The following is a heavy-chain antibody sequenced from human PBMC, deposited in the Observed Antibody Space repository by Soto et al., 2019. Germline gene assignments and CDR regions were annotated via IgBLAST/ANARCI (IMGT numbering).Heavy chain of an antibody. D-gene: IGHD2-15*01. CDR2: INPSGDSR. Sequence: GASVKVSCKAPGFSLCAYFMHWVRQAPGQRTEWMGIINPSGDSRNYAQKFQGRVTITRDTSTSTVYMDLSSLRYEDTAVYYCARHSRQHIGTRAARPCFDPWGNGARVTV. CDR3: ARHSRQHIGTRAARPCFDP. V-gene: IGHV1-46*01. CDR1: GFSLCAYF. J-gene: IGHJ5*02.